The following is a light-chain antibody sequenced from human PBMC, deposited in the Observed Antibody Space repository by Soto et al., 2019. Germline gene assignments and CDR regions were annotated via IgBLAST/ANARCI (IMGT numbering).Light chain of an antibody. Sequence: DIVMTQSPDSLAVSLGERATINCKSSQSVLYNSNNKNYLAWYQQKPGQPPKLLIYWASTRESGVPDRFSGSGSGTDFTLTISSLQAEDVAVYYCQQYYSTRTFGQGTRWIS. CDR2: WAS. J-gene: IGKJ1*01. CDR3: QQYYSTRT. V-gene: IGKV4-1*01. CDR1: QSVLYNSNNKNY.